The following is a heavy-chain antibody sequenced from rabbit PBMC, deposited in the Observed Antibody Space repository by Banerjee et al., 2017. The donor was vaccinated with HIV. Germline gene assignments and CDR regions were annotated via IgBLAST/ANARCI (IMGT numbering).Heavy chain of an antibody. J-gene: IGHJ4*01. V-gene: IGHV1S45*01. D-gene: IGHD4-1*01. CDR2: IDTGSSGRT. CDR3: ARDLAGVTGWNFGL. CDR1: GFSFSSSYY. Sequence: QEQLEESGGDLVKPGASLTLTCTASGFSFSSSYYMCWVRQAPGKGLEWIACIDTGSSGRTYYASWAKGRFTISKTSSTTVTLQMTSLTAADTATYFCARDLAGVTGWNFGLWGPGTLVTVS.